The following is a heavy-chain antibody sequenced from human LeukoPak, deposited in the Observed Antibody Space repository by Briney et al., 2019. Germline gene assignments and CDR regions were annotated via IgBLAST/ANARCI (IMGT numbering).Heavy chain of an antibody. V-gene: IGHV4-31*03. CDR3: AREGYDILTSGLYGMDV. CDR1: GGSISSGGYY. Sequence: SETLSLTCTVSGGSISSGGYYWSWIRQHPGKGLEWIGYIYYSGSTYYNPSLKSRVTISVDTSKNQFSLKLSSVTAADTAVYYCAREGYDILTSGLYGMDVWGQGTTVTVSS. J-gene: IGHJ6*02. D-gene: IGHD3-9*01. CDR2: IYYSGST.